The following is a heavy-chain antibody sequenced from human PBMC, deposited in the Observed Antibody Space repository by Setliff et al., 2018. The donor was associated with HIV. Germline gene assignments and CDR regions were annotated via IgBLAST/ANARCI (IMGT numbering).Heavy chain of an antibody. CDR1: GGSFSGYY. Sequence: PSETLSLTCAVYGGSFSGYYWSWIRQPPGKGLEWIGEINHSGSTNYNMSLWSRVTISLDASRNQFSLELISVTAADTAVYYCARDYWIPGRWFDPWGQGTLVTVSS. J-gene: IGHJ5*02. V-gene: IGHV4-34*01. CDR3: ARDYWIPGRWFDP. CDR2: INHSGST. D-gene: IGHD3-3*01.